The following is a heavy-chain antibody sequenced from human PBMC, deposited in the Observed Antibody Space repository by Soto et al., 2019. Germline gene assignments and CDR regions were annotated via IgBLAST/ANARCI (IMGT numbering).Heavy chain of an antibody. CDR3: TVWIEGAFY. Sequence: HLVASGGGLVQPGGSLRLSCAASGFTFNDHYMDWVRQAPGKGLEWVARSKNRGQGFTIEYAASLKGRFTISRDDSANSLYLQMNSLETDDTAVYYCTVWIEGAFYWGRGILVTVSS. V-gene: IGHV3-72*01. CDR2: SKNRGQGFTI. D-gene: IGHD3-16*01. CDR1: GFTFNDHY. J-gene: IGHJ4*02.